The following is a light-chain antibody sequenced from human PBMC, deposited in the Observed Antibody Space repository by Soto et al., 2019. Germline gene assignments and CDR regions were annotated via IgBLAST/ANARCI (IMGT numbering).Light chain of an antibody. CDR2: EVS. J-gene: IGLJ3*02. CDR3: TSYVGSDIWV. CDR1: SSDVGAYKY. V-gene: IGLV2-8*01. Sequence: QSALTQPPSASGSPGQSVTISCTGTSSDVGAYKYVSWYQQFPGKAPKLMIYEVSKRPSGVPDRFSGSKSGNTASLTVSGVQAEAEADYYCTSYVGSDIWVFGGGTKVTVL.